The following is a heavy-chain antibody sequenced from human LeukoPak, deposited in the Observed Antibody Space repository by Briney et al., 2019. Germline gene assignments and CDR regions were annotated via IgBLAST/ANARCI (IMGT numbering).Heavy chain of an antibody. V-gene: IGHV3-7*01. CDR2: IKQDGSEK. J-gene: IGHJ3*02. Sequence: PGGSLRLSCAASGFTFSSYWMSWVRQAPGKGLEWVANIKQDGSEKYYVDSVKGRFTISRDNAKNSLYLQMNSLRAEDTAVYYCASITIFGVATYAFDIWGQGTMVTVSS. CDR3: ASITIFGVATYAFDI. CDR1: GFTFSSYW. D-gene: IGHD3-3*01.